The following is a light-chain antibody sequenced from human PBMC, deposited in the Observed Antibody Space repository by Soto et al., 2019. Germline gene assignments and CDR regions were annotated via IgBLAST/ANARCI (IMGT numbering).Light chain of an antibody. CDR3: GSYTSTDRRV. Sequence: QPVLTQPASVSGSPGQSITISCTGTSSDVGGYNYVSWYQQYPGRAPKLIIYDVSNRPSGVSNRFSASKSGNTASLTISGLQAEDEADYYCGSYTSTDRRVFGGGTQLTVL. CDR2: DVS. CDR1: SSDVGGYNY. V-gene: IGLV2-14*03. J-gene: IGLJ3*02.